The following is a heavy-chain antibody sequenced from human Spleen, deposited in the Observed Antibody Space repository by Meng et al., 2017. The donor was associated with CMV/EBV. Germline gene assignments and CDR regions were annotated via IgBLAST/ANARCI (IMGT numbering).Heavy chain of an antibody. CDR3: AKASASYSNYYYGMDV. CDR2: ISWNSGSI. V-gene: IGHV3-9*03. J-gene: IGHJ6*02. CDR1: GFTFDDYA. D-gene: IGHD4-11*01. Sequence: SLKISCAASGFTFDDYAMHWVRQAPGKGLEWVSGISWNSGSIGYADSVKGRFTISRDNAKNSLYLQMNSLRAEGMALYYCAKASASYSNYYYGMDVWGQGTTVTVSS.